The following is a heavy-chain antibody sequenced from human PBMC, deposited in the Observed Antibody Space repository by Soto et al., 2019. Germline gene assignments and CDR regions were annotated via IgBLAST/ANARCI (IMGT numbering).Heavy chain of an antibody. Sequence: VGSLRLSCAASGFTFGRYSMNWVRQAPGKGLEWVSSISSSSSYIYYADSVKGRFTISRDIAKNSLYLQMNSLRAEDTAVYYCARILYGSGSYLGPNDYWGQGTLVTVSS. CDR3: ARILYGSGSYLGPNDY. J-gene: IGHJ4*02. CDR2: ISSSSSYI. V-gene: IGHV3-21*01. D-gene: IGHD3-10*01. CDR1: GFTFGRYS.